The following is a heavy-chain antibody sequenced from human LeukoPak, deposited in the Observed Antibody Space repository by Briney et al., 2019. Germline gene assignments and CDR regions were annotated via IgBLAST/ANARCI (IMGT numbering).Heavy chain of an antibody. Sequence: SETLSLTCTVSGGSISSYYWSWIRQPPGKGLEWIGYIYYSGSTNYNPSLKSRVTISVDTPKNQFSLKLSSVTAADTAVYYCAGNQYRDDPNDYWGQGTLVTVSS. J-gene: IGHJ4*02. CDR1: GGSISSYY. CDR3: AGNQYRDDPNDY. V-gene: IGHV4-59*08. CDR2: IYYSGST. D-gene: IGHD5-24*01.